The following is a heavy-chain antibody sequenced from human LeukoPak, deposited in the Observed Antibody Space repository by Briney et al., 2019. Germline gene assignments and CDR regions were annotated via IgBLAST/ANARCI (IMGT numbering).Heavy chain of an antibody. D-gene: IGHD3-10*01. Sequence: ASVKVSCKASGYTFTSYGISWVRQAPGQGLEWMGWISAYNGNTNYAQKLQGRVTMTTDTSTSTAYMELRSLGSDDTAVYYCAKDRLRDPRAFYTMVRGVNDYWGQGTLVTVSS. CDR3: AKDRLRDPRAFYTMVRGVNDY. J-gene: IGHJ4*02. CDR2: ISAYNGNT. V-gene: IGHV1-18*01. CDR1: GYTFTSYG.